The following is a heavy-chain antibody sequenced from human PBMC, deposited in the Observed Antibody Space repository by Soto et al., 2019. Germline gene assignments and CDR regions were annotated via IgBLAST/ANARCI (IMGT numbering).Heavy chain of an antibody. Sequence: PLENLSLTCTVSGGSISSSSWNWIRQAPRKRLEWIGCIFYTGSTNFTPSLESRVAMSLDTSKNQFSMRRCSVTAVNTAVNYCERRFQANGVIPHDNWLAPWGKGTRVTVSS. D-gene: IGHD3-10*01. CDR1: GGSISSSS. CDR3: ERRFQANGVIPHDNWLAP. J-gene: IGHJ5*02. CDR2: IFYTGST. V-gene: IGHV4-59*08.